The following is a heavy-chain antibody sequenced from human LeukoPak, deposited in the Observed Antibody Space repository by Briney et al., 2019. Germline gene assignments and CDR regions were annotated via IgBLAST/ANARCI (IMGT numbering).Heavy chain of an antibody. Sequence: GGSLRLSCTASGFTFGSYAMNWVRQAPGKGLEWVSYISSSGSTIYYADSVKGRFTISRDNAKNSLYLQMNSLRAEDTAVYYCARGSVRVATLDYWGQGTLVTVSS. CDR1: GFTFGSYA. CDR2: ISSSGSTI. V-gene: IGHV3-48*03. J-gene: IGHJ4*02. D-gene: IGHD5-12*01. CDR3: ARGSVRVATLDY.